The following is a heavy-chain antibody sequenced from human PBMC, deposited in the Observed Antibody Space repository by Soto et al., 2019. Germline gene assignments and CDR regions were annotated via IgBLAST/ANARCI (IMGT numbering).Heavy chain of an antibody. V-gene: IGHV1-8*02. D-gene: IGHD2-21*01. J-gene: IGHJ6*01. CDR3: ARHKFASSGLFYYDYYYGMDV. Sequence: QVQLVQSGAEVKKAGASVKVSCKAAGYTFTSYDINWVRQAPGQGLEWMGWMNRNSGNTGYAKKLQGRVTMTRNTYISTAYMELSRLRYEDTALYDCARHKFASSGLFYYDYYYGMDVWGQGTTVTVAS. CDR1: GYTFTSYD. CDR2: MNRNSGNT.